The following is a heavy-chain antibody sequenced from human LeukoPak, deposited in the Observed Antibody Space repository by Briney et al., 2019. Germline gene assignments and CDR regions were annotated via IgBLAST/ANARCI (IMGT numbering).Heavy chain of an antibody. J-gene: IGHJ4*02. V-gene: IGHV4-39*01. CDR1: GGSISSTSYY. D-gene: IGHD6-6*01. CDR3: AGSIAARLDY. Sequence: PSETLSLTCSVSGGSISSTSYYWGWIRQPPGKGLEWIGTFDYSGSTYYNPSLKSRVTISVDTSKNQFSLKMTSVTAADTAVYYCAGSIAARLDYWGQGTLVTVSS. CDR2: FDYSGST.